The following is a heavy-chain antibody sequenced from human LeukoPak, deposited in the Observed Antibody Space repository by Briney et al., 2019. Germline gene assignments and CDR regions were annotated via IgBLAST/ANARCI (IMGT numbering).Heavy chain of an antibody. D-gene: IGHD3-22*01. CDR3: ARSQGYYYDSSPYY. CDR2: ISSSGSGGNT. CDR1: GVTLSSYA. V-gene: IGHV3-23*01. Sequence: GGSLRLSCAASGVTLSSYAMSWARQAPGKGLEWVSGISSSGSGGNTYYADSVKGRFTISRDNSKNTLYLQMNSLRAEDTAVYYCARSQGYYYDSSPYYWGQGTLVTVSS. J-gene: IGHJ4*02.